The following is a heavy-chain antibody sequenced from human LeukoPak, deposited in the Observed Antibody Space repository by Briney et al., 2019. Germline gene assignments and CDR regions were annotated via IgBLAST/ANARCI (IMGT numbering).Heavy chain of an antibody. CDR1: GFTFSSYG. D-gene: IGHD6-13*01. V-gene: IGHV3-30*18. CDR3: AKATYSSSHPPWYFQH. J-gene: IGHJ1*01. Sequence: PGGSLRLSCAASGFTFSSYGMHWVRQAPGKGLEWVAVISYDGSNKYYADSVKGRFTISRDNSKNTLYLQMNSLRAEDTAVYYCAKATYSSSHPPWYFQHWGQGTLVTVSS. CDR2: ISYDGSNK.